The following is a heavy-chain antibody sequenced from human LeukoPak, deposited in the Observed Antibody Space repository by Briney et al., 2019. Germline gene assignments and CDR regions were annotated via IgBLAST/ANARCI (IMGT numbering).Heavy chain of an antibody. Sequence: ASVKVSCKASGGTFSSYAISWVRQAPGQGLEWMGGIIPIFGTANYAQKFQGRVTITADESTSTAYMELSSLRSEDTAVYYCARDRTDALGAIYFDYWGQGTLVTVSS. CDR1: GGTFSSYA. J-gene: IGHJ4*02. D-gene: IGHD7-27*01. V-gene: IGHV1-69*13. CDR3: ARDRTDALGAIYFDY. CDR2: IIPIFGTA.